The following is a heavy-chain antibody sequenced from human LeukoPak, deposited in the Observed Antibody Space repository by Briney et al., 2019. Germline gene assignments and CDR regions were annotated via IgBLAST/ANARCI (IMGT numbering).Heavy chain of an antibody. CDR3: ARQPPYHSGSGSFYFDF. D-gene: IGHD3-10*01. Sequence: SVKFSCKASGGTFSTFPMSWMRQAPGQGLEWMGRIIPILGIVNYAQMFQGRVTITADKSTSTAYMELSSLRSEDTAVYYCARQPPYHSGSGSFYFDFWGQGTLVTVSS. V-gene: IGHV1-69*02. J-gene: IGHJ4*02. CDR2: IIPILGIV. CDR1: GGTFSTFP.